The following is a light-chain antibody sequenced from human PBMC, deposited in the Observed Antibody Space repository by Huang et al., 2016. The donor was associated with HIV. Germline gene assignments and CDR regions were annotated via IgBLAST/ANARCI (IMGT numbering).Light chain of an antibody. Sequence: EIVLTQSPGILSLSPGERASLSCRASHSVRRSYLAWYQQKTGQAPRLIIYDASSRASGIPDRFSGSGSGTDVILSISRLEPEDVAVYHCQQDGSTPPTFGGGTKVEIK. J-gene: IGKJ4*01. CDR2: DAS. CDR3: QQDGSTPPT. CDR1: HSVRRSY. V-gene: IGKV3-20*01.